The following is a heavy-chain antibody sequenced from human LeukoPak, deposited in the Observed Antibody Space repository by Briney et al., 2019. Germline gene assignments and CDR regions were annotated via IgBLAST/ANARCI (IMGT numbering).Heavy chain of an antibody. D-gene: IGHD5-12*01. J-gene: IGHJ4*02. CDR3: AKDRGYTGYDSGGSDH. V-gene: IGHV3-23*01. CDR2: ISVYAGGT. Sequence: GWSLRLSCTASGFTFSNYAMTWVRQAPGKGLEWVSRISVYAGGTFYADSVTGRFTVSRDNSRNTLYLQMNSLRAEDTAVYYCAKDRGYTGYDSGGSDHWGQGTLVTVSS. CDR1: GFTFSNYA.